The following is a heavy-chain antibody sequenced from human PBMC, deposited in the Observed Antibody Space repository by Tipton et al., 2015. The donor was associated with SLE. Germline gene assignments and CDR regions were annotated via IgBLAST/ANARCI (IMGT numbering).Heavy chain of an antibody. CDR2: IYYSGST. Sequence: TLSLTCTVSGGSISSHYWSWIRQPPGKGLEWIGYIYYSGSTNYNPSLKSRVTISVDTSKNQFSLKLSSVTAADTAVYYCARTDCSSTSCSRGYYYGMDVWGQGTTVTVSS. CDR3: ARTDCSSTSCSRGYYYGMDV. CDR1: GGSISSHY. J-gene: IGHJ6*02. V-gene: IGHV4-59*11. D-gene: IGHD2-2*01.